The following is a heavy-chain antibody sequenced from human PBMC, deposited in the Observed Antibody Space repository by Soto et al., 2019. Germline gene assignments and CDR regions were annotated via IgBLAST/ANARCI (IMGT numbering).Heavy chain of an antibody. CDR2: IYSGGST. CDR3: ASARDRSGWNNYGMDV. CDR1: GFTISSNY. Sequence: GGSLRLSCAASGFTISSNYMSWVRQAPGKGLEWVSVIYSGGSTYYADSVKGRFTISRDNSKNTLYLQMNSLRAEDTAVYYCASARDRSGWNNYGMDVWGQGTKVTVS. D-gene: IGHD6-19*01. J-gene: IGHJ6*02. V-gene: IGHV3-53*01.